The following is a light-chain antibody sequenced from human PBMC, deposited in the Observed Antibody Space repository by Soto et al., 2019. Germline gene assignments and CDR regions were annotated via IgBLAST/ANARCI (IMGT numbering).Light chain of an antibody. V-gene: IGLV1-44*01. CDR3: AAWDDSLNGGV. J-gene: IGLJ3*02. Sequence: QSVLTQPPSVSAAPGQKVTVSCSGSRSNIGNNAVAWYQHLPGTAPKLLIYRNNQRPSGVPDRFSGSKSGTSASLAISGLQSEDEADYYCAAWDDSLNGGVFGGGTKLTVL. CDR2: RNN. CDR1: RSNIGNNA.